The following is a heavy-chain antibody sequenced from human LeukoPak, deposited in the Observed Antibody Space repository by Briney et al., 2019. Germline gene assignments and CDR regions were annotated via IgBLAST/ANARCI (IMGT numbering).Heavy chain of an antibody. Sequence: GGSLRLSCAASGFTFNSYAMAWVRQAPEKGLEWVSSITDSGFSTYYADSVKGRFPISRGNSENTLYLQMNSLRAEDTAVYYCAKDLSSSWPNALGIWGQGTMVTVSS. CDR1: GFTFNSYA. CDR2: ITDSGFST. D-gene: IGHD6-13*01. J-gene: IGHJ3*02. CDR3: AKDLSSSWPNALGI. V-gene: IGHV3-23*01.